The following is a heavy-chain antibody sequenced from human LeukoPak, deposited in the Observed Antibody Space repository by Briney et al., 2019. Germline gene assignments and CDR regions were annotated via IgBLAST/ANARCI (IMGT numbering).Heavy chain of an antibody. Sequence: GGSLRLSCTASGFTFSTYAMHWVRQAPGKGLEWVAVIWYDGSNKYYADSVKGRFTISRDNSKNTLYLQMNSLRAEDTAVYYCARGSSRGDDYWGQGTLVTVSS. CDR1: GFTFSTYA. D-gene: IGHD3-10*01. CDR2: IWYDGSNK. J-gene: IGHJ4*02. V-gene: IGHV3-33*08. CDR3: ARGSSRGDDY.